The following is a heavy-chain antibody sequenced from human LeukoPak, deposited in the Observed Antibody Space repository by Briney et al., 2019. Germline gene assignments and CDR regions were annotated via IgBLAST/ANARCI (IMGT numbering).Heavy chain of an antibody. CDR1: GGTFSSYA. D-gene: IGHD1-26*01. Sequence: ASVKVSCKASGGTFSSYAISWVRQAPGQGLEWMGIINPSGGSTSYAQKFQGRVTMTRGTSTSTVYMELSRLRSEDTAVYYCARDESGSYSRLRYWGQGTLVTVSS. CDR3: ARDESGSYSRLRY. CDR2: INPSGGST. J-gene: IGHJ4*02. V-gene: IGHV1-46*01.